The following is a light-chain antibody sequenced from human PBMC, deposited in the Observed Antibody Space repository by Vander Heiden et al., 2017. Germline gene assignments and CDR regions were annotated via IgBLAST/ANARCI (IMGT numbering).Light chain of an antibody. CDR2: DAS. CDR3: QQRSIWPLT. CDR1: QSVSSY. Sequence: LVTQSPATLSVAPGERATLSCRASQSVSSYVTWYQQKPGQAPRLLIYDASKRATGIPARFSGSGSGTDFTLTISSLEPEDLAVYYCQQRSIWPLTFGGGTKVEIK. J-gene: IGKJ4*01. V-gene: IGKV3-11*01.